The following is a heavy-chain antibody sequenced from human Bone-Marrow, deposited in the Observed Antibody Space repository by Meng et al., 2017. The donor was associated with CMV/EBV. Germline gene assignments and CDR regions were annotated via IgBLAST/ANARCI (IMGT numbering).Heavy chain of an antibody. V-gene: IGHV1-69*12. J-gene: IGHJ4*02. Sequence: QVQLVQSGAEVKKPGSQVQVSCKASGGNFSSYAISWVRQGPGQGLEWMGGISPIFGTANYAQKFQGRVTITADESTSTAYMELSSLRSEDTAVYYCASGGYSYGYRDYWGQGTLVTVSS. CDR2: ISPIFGTA. CDR1: GGNFSSYA. CDR3: ASGGYSYGYRDY. D-gene: IGHD5-18*01.